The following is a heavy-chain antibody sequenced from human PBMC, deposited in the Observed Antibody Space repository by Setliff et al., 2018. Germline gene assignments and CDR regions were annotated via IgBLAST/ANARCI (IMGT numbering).Heavy chain of an antibody. Sequence: ASVKVSCKASGYTFTSYDINWVRQATGHGLEWMGWMNPNSGNTGYAQKFQGRVTITRNTSISTAYMELSSLRSEDTAVYYCARERAGGRGFTFGAIYYYYGMDVWGQGTTVSVSS. D-gene: IGHD3-16*01. CDR1: GYTFTSYD. CDR2: MNPNSGNT. V-gene: IGHV1-8*03. CDR3: ARERAGGRGFTFGAIYYYYGMDV. J-gene: IGHJ6*02.